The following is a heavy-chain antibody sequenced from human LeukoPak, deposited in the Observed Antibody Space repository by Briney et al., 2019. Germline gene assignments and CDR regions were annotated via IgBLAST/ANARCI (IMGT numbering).Heavy chain of an antibody. CDR2: ISYPGST. CDR3: AREQQAGAYHTQNWFDP. J-gene: IGHJ5*02. CDR1: GGSISSYY. Sequence: SETLSLTCTVSGGSISSYYWSWIRQPPGKGLDWIGYISYPGSTNYNPSLNSRVTISIDTSKNQFSLKLSSVTAADTAVYYCAREQQAGAYHTQNWFDPWGQGTLVTVSS. V-gene: IGHV4-59*01. D-gene: IGHD6-13*01.